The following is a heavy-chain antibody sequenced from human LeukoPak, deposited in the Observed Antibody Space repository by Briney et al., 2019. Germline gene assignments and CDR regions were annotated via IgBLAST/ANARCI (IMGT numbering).Heavy chain of an antibody. Sequence: SETLSLTCTVSGGSISSYYWSWIRQPPGKGLEWIGYIYYSGSTNYNPSLKSRVTISVDTSKNQFSLKLSSVTAADRAVYYCAREAATALYYFDYWGQGTLVTVSS. J-gene: IGHJ4*02. V-gene: IGHV4-59*01. CDR3: AREAATALYYFDY. D-gene: IGHD2-21*02. CDR1: GGSISSYY. CDR2: IYYSGST.